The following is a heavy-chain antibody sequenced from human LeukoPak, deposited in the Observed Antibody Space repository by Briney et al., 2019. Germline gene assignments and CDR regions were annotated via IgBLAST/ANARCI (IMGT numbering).Heavy chain of an antibody. CDR2: IKQDGSEK. Sequence: GGSLRLSCAASGFTFSNYWMTWVRQAPGKGLEWVADIKQDGSEKLYVNSVRGRFTISRDNTKNSLYLQMNSLRAEDTAVYYCARDVEGFDFWGQGTLVTVSS. J-gene: IGHJ4*02. V-gene: IGHV3-7*01. CDR1: GFTFSNYW. CDR3: ARDVEGFDF.